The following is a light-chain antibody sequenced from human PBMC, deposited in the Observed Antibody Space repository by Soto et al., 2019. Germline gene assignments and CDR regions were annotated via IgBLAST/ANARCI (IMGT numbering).Light chain of an antibody. CDR1: SGSVSTSSY. Sequence: QTVVTQKPSFSVSPGGTVTLTCGLTSGSVSTSSYPSWFRQTPGQPPRTLIHSTTARASDVPDRFSGSILGSKAALTITGAQADDESDYFCVLYMGSGTWVFGGGTQLTVL. CDR3: VLYMGSGTWV. CDR2: STT. V-gene: IGLV8-61*01. J-gene: IGLJ3*02.